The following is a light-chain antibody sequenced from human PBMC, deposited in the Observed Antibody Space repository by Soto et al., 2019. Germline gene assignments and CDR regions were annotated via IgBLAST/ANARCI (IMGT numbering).Light chain of an antibody. J-gene: IGLJ1*01. CDR1: SSDVGASNY. CDR3: SSYAGINLYV. Sequence: QSVLTQPASVSGYPGQSITISCTGTSSDVGASNYVSWYQQHPGKAPKLMIFEINKRPSGVPDRFSGSKSGNTASLTVSGLQAEDEADYYCSSYAGINLYVFGGGTKLT. V-gene: IGLV2-8*01. CDR2: EIN.